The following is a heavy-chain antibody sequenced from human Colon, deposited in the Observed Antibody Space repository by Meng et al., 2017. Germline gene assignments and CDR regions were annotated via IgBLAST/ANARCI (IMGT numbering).Heavy chain of an antibody. V-gene: IGHV3-15*01. CDR3: TTDRLGTRGFDV. D-gene: IGHD3-10*01. Sequence: GESLKISCEAAGFTFSDAWMSWVRQAPGKGLEWVARFKSQIDGGTTDYAAPVKGRFTISRDESKSTVFLQMNSLKTEDTAVYYCTTDRLGTRGFDVWGQGTLVTVSS. CDR1: GFTFSDAW. CDR2: FKSQIDGGTT. J-gene: IGHJ4*02.